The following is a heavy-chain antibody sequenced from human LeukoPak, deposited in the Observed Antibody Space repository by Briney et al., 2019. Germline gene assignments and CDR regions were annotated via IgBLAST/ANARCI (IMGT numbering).Heavy chain of an antibody. CDR3: AKVGQNYDILTYYFDY. CDR2: ISGSGGST. J-gene: IGHJ4*02. V-gene: IGHV3-23*01. D-gene: IGHD3-9*01. CDR1: GFTFSSYD. Sequence: GGSLRLSCAVSGFTFSSYDMSWVPQAPGKGLEWVSGISGSGGSTYYADSVKGRFTISRDTSKNALYLQMNSLRVEDTAVYYCAKVGQNYDILTYYFDYWGQGTLVTVSS.